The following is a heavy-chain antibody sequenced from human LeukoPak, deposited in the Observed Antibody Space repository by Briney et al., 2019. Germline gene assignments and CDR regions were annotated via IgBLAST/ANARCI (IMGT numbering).Heavy chain of an antibody. D-gene: IGHD3-10*01. CDR2: INSDGSST. CDR1: GFTFSSYW. Sequence: PGGSLRLSCAASGFTFSSYWMHWVRQAPGKGLVWVSRINSDGSSTDNADSVKGRFTNSRDNAKNTLYLQMNSLRAEDTAVYYCARGEVYGSGKTDYWGQGTLVTVSS. CDR3: ARGEVYGSGKTDY. V-gene: IGHV3-74*01. J-gene: IGHJ4*02.